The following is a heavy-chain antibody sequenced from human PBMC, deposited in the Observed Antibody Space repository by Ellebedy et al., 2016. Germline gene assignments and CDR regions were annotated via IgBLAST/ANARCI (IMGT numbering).Heavy chain of an antibody. CDR1: GFTFSSYA. CDR2: ISGSGGST. CDR3: AKDRALWFGEPLQDGFDP. Sequence: GGSLRLSXAASGFTFSSYAMSWVRQAPGKGLEWVSAISGSGGSTYYADSVKGRFTISRDNSKNTLYLQMNSLRAEDTAVYYCAKDRALWFGEPLQDGFDPWGQGTLVTVSS. J-gene: IGHJ5*02. D-gene: IGHD3-10*01. V-gene: IGHV3-23*01.